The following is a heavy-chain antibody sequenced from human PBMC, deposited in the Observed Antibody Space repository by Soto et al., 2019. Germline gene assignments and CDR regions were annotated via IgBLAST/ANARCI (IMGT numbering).Heavy chain of an antibody. CDR1: GVSISSYY. Sequence: VQLQESGPGLVKPSETLSLTCTVSGVSISSYYWSWIRQPPGKGLEWIGYIYYSGSTNYNPSLKSRVTISVDTSKNQFSLKLSSVTAADTAVYYCARFHAAEGFDYWGQGNLVTFSS. CDR2: IYYSGST. J-gene: IGHJ4*02. V-gene: IGHV4-59*01. D-gene: IGHD6-13*01. CDR3: ARFHAAEGFDY.